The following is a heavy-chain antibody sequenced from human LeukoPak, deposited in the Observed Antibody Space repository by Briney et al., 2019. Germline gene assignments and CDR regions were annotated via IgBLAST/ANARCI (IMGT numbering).Heavy chain of an antibody. CDR2: ISYSGST. Sequence: SETLSLTCTVSGGSISSSSYYWGWIRQPPGKGLEWIGSISYSGSTYYNPSLKSRVTISVDTSKNQFSLKLSSVTAADTAVYYCARLVTMIIVVSYWGQGTLVTVSS. J-gene: IGHJ1*01. V-gene: IGHV4-39*01. CDR1: GGSISSSSYY. CDR3: ARLVTMIIVVSY. D-gene: IGHD3-22*01.